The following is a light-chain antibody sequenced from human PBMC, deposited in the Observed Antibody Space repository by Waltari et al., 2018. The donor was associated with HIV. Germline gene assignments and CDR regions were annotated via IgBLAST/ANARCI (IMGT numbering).Light chain of an antibody. Sequence: SELTQDPAVSVALGQTVRITCQGDSLRNYYATWYQQKPGQAPVLVIYGKNNRPSGIPDRFSGSSSGNTASLTITATQADDEADYYCNSWDTNPEGVVFGGVTKLTVL. CDR2: GKN. J-gene: IGLJ3*02. V-gene: IGLV3-19*01. CDR3: NSWDTNPEGVV. CDR1: SLRNYY.